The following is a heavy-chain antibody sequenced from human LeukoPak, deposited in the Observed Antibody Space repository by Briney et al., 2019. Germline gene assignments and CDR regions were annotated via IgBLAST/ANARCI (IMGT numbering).Heavy chain of an antibody. CDR1: GFTFSSYA. V-gene: IGHV3-30*04. CDR3: ARDVLRFLEWLSYYYGMDV. Sequence: GGSLRLSCAASGFTFSSYAMHWVRQAPGKGLEWVAVISYDGSNKYYADSVKGRFTISRDNSKNTLYLQMNSLGAKDTAVYYCARDVLRFLEWLSYYYGMDVWGQGTTVTVSS. J-gene: IGHJ6*02. D-gene: IGHD3-3*01. CDR2: ISYDGSNK.